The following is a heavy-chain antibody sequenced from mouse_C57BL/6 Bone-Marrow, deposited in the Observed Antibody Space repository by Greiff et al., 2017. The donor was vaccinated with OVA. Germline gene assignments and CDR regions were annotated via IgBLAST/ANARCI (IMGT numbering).Heavy chain of an antibody. V-gene: IGHV5-6*01. Sequence: EVHLVESGGDLVKPGGSLKLSCAASGFTFSSYGMSWVRQTPDKRLEWVATISSGGSYTYYPDSVKGRFTISRDNAKNTLYLQMSSLKSEDTAMYYCARGKPPYSNLAYWGQGTLVTVSA. CDR3: ARGKPPYSNLAY. CDR1: GFTFSSYG. CDR2: ISSGGSYT. D-gene: IGHD2-5*01. J-gene: IGHJ3*01.